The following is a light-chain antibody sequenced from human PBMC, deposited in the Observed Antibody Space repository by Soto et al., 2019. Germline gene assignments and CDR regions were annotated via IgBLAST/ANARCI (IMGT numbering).Light chain of an antibody. V-gene: IGKV1-5*01. Sequence: DIQMTQSPSTLSASVGDRVTITCRASQSVSGWLAWYQQRPGTAPKLLIYDVSGLESGVPSRFSGSGYGTNFTLTISSLQADDVATYYCQHYSTYSVTFGPGTKVDSK. CDR1: QSVSGW. CDR2: DVS. J-gene: IGKJ3*01. CDR3: QHYSTYSVT.